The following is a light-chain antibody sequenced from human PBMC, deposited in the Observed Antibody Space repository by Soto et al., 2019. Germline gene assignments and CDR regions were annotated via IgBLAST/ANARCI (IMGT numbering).Light chain of an antibody. CDR3: LQYNSWPYT. Sequence: EVVMTQSPGTLSVSPGEGATLSCRASQSVSVNLAWYQHRPGQAPRPLIYDASTRAIGVPARFSGRGSGTDFTLTISSLQSEAFAIYYCLQYNSWPYTFGRGTKLEI. CDR2: DAS. J-gene: IGKJ2*01. CDR1: QSVSVN. V-gene: IGKV3-15*01.